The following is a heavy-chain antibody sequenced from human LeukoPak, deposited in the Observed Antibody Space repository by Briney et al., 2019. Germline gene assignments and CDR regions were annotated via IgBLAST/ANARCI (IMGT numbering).Heavy chain of an antibody. CDR2: IIPIFGTA. D-gene: IGHD6-19*01. V-gene: IGHV1-69*06. CDR3: ARMRGSGWTESDY. J-gene: IGHJ4*02. Sequence: SVKVSCKASGGTFSSYAISWVRQAPGQGLEWMGGIIPIFGTANYAQKFQGRVTITADKSTSTAYMELSSLRSEDTAVYYCARMRGSGWTESDYWGQGTLVTVSS. CDR1: GGTFSSYA.